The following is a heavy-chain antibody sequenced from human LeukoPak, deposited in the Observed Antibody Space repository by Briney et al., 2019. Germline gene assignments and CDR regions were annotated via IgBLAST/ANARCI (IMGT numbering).Heavy chain of an antibody. CDR2: IFIGGST. J-gene: IGHJ4*02. CDR1: GFTVSTNY. D-gene: IGHD3-22*01. CDR3: ARGSAYSH. V-gene: IGHV3-66*02. Sequence: GGSLRLSCAASGFTVSTNYMCWVRQAPGKGLGWGSVIFIGGSTYYADSVKGRFTISRDNSKNMLYLQMNSLRAEDTAVYDCARGSAYSHWGQGTLVTVSS.